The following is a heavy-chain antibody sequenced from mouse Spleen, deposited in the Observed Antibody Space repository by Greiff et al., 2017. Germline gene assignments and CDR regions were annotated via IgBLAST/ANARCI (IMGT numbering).Heavy chain of an antibody. Sequence: EVKLVESGPELVKPGASVKMSCKASGYTFTSYVMHWVKQKPGQGLEWIGYINPYNDGTKYNEKFKGKATLTSDKSSSTAYMELSSLTSEDSAVYYCAVDSSGYSFAYWGQGTLVTVSA. D-gene: IGHD3-2*01. CDR2: INPYNDGT. V-gene: IGHV1-14*01. CDR3: AVDSSGYSFAY. CDR1: GYTFTSYV. J-gene: IGHJ3*01.